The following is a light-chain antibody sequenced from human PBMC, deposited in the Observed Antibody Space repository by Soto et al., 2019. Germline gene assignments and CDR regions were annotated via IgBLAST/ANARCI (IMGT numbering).Light chain of an antibody. CDR1: SCNIGSNY. CDR3: AAWDDSLSGLV. J-gene: IGLJ2*01. V-gene: IGLV1-47*01. CDR2: RNN. Sequence: QLVLTQPPSASGTPGQRVTISCSGSSCNIGSNYVYWYQQLPGTAPKLLIYRNNQRPSGVPDRFSGSKSGTSASLATSGLRSEDEADYYCAAWDDSLSGLVFGGGTKVTVL.